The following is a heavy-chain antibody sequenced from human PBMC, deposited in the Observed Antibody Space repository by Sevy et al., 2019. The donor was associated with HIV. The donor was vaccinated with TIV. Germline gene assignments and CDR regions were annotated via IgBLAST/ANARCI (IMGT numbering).Heavy chain of an antibody. Sequence: GGSLRLSCSASGFTFSSYAMHWVRQAPGKGLEYVSAISSNGGSTYYADSVKGRFTISRDNSKNTLYLQMSSLRAEDTAVYYCVKVFRIVVATLGGFADYWGQGTLVTVSS. J-gene: IGHJ4*02. D-gene: IGHD1-26*01. CDR1: GFTFSSYA. V-gene: IGHV3-64D*06. CDR3: VKVFRIVVATLGGFADY. CDR2: ISSNGGST.